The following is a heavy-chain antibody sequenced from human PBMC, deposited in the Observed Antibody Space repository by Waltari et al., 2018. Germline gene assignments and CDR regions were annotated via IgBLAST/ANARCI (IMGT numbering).Heavy chain of an antibody. CDR1: GFTFSGYS. CDR3: ATDWAGTSCNGDCLEN. J-gene: IGHJ4*02. Sequence: EVQVVESGGTLVQPEGSLRLSCAASGFTFSGYSMTWVSQAPGKGLGWVASISVSGDTTYYANSVKGRFSISRDNSKNTLFLHMNSLRAEDTAVYYCATDWAGTSCNGDCLENWGQGTLVTVSS. D-gene: IGHD2-21*02. V-gene: IGHV3-23*04. CDR2: ISVSGDTT.